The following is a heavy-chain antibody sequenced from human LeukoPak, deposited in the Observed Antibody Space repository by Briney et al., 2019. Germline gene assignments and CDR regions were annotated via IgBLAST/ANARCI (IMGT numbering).Heavy chain of an antibody. D-gene: IGHD1-14*01. V-gene: IGHV3-73*01. CDR3: AARGIILAGGVQH. CDR1: GFSFSGSA. J-gene: IGHJ1*01. Sequence: QPGGSLKLSCEVSGFSFSGSAMHWVRQASGKGLEWVGRIRSKAYSYATAYAASVNGRFTISRDDSKSTAYLQMNSLKTEDTAVYYCAARGIILAGGVQHWGQGTLVTVSS. CDR2: IRSKAYSYAT.